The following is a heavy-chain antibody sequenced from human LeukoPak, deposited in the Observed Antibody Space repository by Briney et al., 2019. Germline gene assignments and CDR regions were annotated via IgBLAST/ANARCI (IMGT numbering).Heavy chain of an antibody. V-gene: IGHV4-34*01. Sequence: SETLSLTCAVYGGSFSGYYWSWIRQPPGKGLEWIGEIKHSGSTNYNPSLKSRVTISVDTSKHLYSLKLRAVTAADTGVYYCARGRRPRFMITFGGVIAYFDYWGQGTLVTVSS. CDR3: ARGRRPRFMITFGGVIAYFDY. CDR1: GGSFSGYY. D-gene: IGHD3-16*02. CDR2: IKHSGST. J-gene: IGHJ4*02.